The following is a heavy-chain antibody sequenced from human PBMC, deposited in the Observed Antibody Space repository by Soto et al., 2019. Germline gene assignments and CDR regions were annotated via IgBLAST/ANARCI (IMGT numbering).Heavy chain of an antibody. J-gene: IGHJ4*02. Sequence: QVQLVESGGGVVQPGRSLRLSCAASGFTFSSYGMHWVRQAPGKGLEWVAVIWNDGSEKYYEDSVKGRFTISRENSKSTLYLQMNSLRDEDTAVYYCARDSLGRGYDLDHWGQGTLVTVSS. D-gene: IGHD5-12*01. V-gene: IGHV3-33*01. CDR3: ARDSLGRGYDLDH. CDR1: GFTFSSYG. CDR2: IWNDGSEK.